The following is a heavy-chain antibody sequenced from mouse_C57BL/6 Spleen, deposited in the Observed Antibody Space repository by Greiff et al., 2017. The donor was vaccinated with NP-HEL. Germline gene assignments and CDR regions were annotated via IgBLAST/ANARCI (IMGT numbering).Heavy chain of an antibody. CDR2: IDPSDSET. Sequence: VQLQQPGAELVRPGSSVKLSCKASGYTFTSYWMHWVKQRPIQGLEWIGNIDPSDSETHYNQKFKDKATLTVDKSSSTAYMQLSSLTSEDSAVYYCAREGLLLGFAYWGQGTLVTVSA. J-gene: IGHJ3*01. D-gene: IGHD1-1*01. V-gene: IGHV1-52*01. CDR1: GYTFTSYW. CDR3: AREGLLLGFAY.